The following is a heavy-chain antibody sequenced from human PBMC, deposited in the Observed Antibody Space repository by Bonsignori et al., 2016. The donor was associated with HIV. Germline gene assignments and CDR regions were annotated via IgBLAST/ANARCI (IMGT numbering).Heavy chain of an antibody. J-gene: IGHJ4*02. V-gene: IGHV1-46*01. CDR3: ARVGLDCSGGSCYGY. Sequence: WVRQAPGQGLEWMGIINPSGGSTSYAQKFQGRVTMTRDTSTSTVYMELSSLRSEDTAVYYCARVGLDCSGGSCYGYWGQGTLVTVSS. D-gene: IGHD2-15*01. CDR2: INPSGGST.